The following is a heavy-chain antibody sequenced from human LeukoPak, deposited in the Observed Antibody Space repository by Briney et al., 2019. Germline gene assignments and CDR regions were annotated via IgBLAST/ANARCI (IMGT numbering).Heavy chain of an antibody. Sequence: GGSLRLSCTASRVTFSGYTMNWVRQAPGKGLEWVSSISTSSSYIYYADSVKGRFTISRDNAKNSLYLQMNSLRGEDTAVYYCARVLGYYYDSRGHDYWGQGTLVTVSS. CDR3: ARVLGYYYDSRGHDY. CDR1: RVTFSGYT. D-gene: IGHD3-22*01. V-gene: IGHV3-21*01. J-gene: IGHJ4*02. CDR2: ISTSSSYI.